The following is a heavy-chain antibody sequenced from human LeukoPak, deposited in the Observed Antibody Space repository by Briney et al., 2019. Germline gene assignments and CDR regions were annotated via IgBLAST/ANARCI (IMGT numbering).Heavy chain of an antibody. V-gene: IGHV4-4*02. CDR3: ARYYGSGSYIVPDYYYYGMDV. CDR1: GGSISSDNW. Sequence: PSGTLSLTCAVSGGSISSDNWWTWVRQPPGKGLEWIGQIYQSGRTNYNPSLKSRVTISVDKSKNQFSLKLSSVTAADTAVYYCARYYGSGSYIVPDYYYYGMDVWGQGTTVTVSS. J-gene: IGHJ6*02. CDR2: IYQSGRT. D-gene: IGHD3-10*01.